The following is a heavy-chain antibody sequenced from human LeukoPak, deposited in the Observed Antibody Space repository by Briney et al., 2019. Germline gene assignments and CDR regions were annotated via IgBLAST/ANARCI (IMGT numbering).Heavy chain of an antibody. Sequence: GRSLRLSCAASVFTLSNDCMRWVRQARSKGLEWVAVISHDGGNKYYADSVRGRFTISRDNSKNTLYVQMNSLRDEDTAVYYCAKDQRWESPHYLDSWGQGTLVTVSS. CDR2: ISHDGGNK. CDR3: AKDQRWESPHYLDS. CDR1: VFTLSNDC. V-gene: IGHV3-30*18. J-gene: IGHJ4*02. D-gene: IGHD1-26*01.